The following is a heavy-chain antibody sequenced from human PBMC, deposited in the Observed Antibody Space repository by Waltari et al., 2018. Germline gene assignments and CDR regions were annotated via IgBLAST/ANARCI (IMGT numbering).Heavy chain of an antibody. CDR3: ARGTRSIAAP. D-gene: IGHD6-6*01. CDR2: IWYDGSNK. CDR1: GFTFSSYG. Sequence: QVQLVESGGGVVQPGRSLRLSCAASGFTFSSYGIHWVRQAPGKGLEWVAVIWYDGSNKYYADSVKGRFTISRDNSKNTLYLQMNSLRAEDTAVYYCARGTRSIAAPWGQGTLVTVSS. V-gene: IGHV3-33*01. J-gene: IGHJ5*02.